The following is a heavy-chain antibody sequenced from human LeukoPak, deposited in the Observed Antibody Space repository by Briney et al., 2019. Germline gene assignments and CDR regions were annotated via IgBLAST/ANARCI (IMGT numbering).Heavy chain of an antibody. CDR2: ISDLVGNK. Sequence: GGSLRLSCAASGFRFIDFPMSWVRQVPGKGLEWVSTISDLVGNKDYADSVKGRFTISRDNSKSTLYLQMNSLRAEDTATSFCTNTRGGSHFFGVWGQGTFVTVSS. CDR3: TNTRGGSHFFGV. J-gene: IGHJ3*01. V-gene: IGHV3-23*01. D-gene: IGHD1-26*01. CDR1: GFRFIDFP.